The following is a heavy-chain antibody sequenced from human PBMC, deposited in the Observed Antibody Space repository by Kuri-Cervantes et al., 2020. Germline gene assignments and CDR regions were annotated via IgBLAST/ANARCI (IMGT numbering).Heavy chain of an antibody. CDR1: GFSLRTSGVG. CDR2: IYWDDDK. Sequence: SGPTLVKPTQTLTLTCTFSGFSLRTSGVGVGWIRQPPGRALEWLALIYWDDDKRYSPSLKSRLTITKDTSKNQVVLTMTNMDPVDTATYYCAHRGYGSAGHWFDPWGEGTLVTVSS. V-gene: IGHV2-5*02. CDR3: AHRGYGSAGHWFDP. D-gene: IGHD3-10*01. J-gene: IGHJ5*02.